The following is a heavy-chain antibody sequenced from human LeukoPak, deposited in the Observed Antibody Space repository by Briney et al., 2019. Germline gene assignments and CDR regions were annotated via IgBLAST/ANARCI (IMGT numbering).Heavy chain of an antibody. CDR1: GYTLTELS. D-gene: IGHD6-13*01. V-gene: IGHV1-24*01. Sequence: GASVKVSCKVSGYTLTELSMHWVRQAPGKGLEWMGGFDPEDGETIYAQKFQGRVTMTEDTSTDTAYMELSSLRSEDTAVYYCATAGYSSSWYFVGNWFDPWGQGTLVTVSS. CDR2: FDPEDGET. CDR3: ATAGYSSSWYFVGNWFDP. J-gene: IGHJ5*02.